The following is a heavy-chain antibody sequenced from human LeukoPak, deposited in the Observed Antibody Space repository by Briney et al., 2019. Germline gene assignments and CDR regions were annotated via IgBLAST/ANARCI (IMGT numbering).Heavy chain of an antibody. CDR1: GFTFSSYG. CDR2: ISYDGGNK. J-gene: IGHJ4*02. D-gene: IGHD1-1*01. CDR3: AKGRYPPRYYFDY. Sequence: PGGSLRLSCAASGFTFSSYGMHWVRQAPGKGLEWVAVISYDGGNKYYADSVKGRFTISRDNSKNTLYLQMNSLRAEDTAVYYCAKGRYPPRYYFDYWGQGTLVTVSS. V-gene: IGHV3-30*18.